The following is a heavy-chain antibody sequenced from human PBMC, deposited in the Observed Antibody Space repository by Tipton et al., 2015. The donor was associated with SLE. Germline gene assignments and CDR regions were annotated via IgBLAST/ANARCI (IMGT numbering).Heavy chain of an antibody. J-gene: IGHJ3*02. V-gene: IGHV4-4*08. CDR1: GGSISRYH. D-gene: IGHD6-13*01. CDR2: IYISGGT. CDR3: AREWGWQLYNTFDM. Sequence: TLSLTCAVSGGSISRYHWSWIRQSPGKGLEWIGYIYISGGTNYNHSLRSRVTISVDTSKNQFSLKLTSVTAADTALYYCAREWGWQLYNTFDMWGQGTMVTVSS.